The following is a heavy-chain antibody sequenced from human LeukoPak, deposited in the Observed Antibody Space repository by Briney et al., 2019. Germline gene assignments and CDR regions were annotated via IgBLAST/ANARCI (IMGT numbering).Heavy chain of an antibody. Sequence: ASVKVSCKASGYTFTSYDINWVRQATGQGLEWMGWMNPNSGNTGYAQKFQGRVTMTRNTSISTAYMELSSLRSEDTAVYYCARVAYYYDSSGYYYRAFDIWGQGTMVTVSS. V-gene: IGHV1-8*01. D-gene: IGHD3-22*01. J-gene: IGHJ3*02. CDR2: MNPNSGNT. CDR1: GYTFTSYD. CDR3: ARVAYYYDSSGYYYRAFDI.